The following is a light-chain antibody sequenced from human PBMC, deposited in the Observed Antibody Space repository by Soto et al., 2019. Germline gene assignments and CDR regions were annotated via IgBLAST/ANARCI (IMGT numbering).Light chain of an antibody. Sequence: DIQMTQSPSSLSASVGGRVTITCRASQSISIYLNWYQQKPGKAPNLLIYVASSLQSGVSSRFSGSGSGTDFTLTISSLQPEDFATYYCQQSYTTPTFGQGTKVEIK. V-gene: IGKV1-39*01. CDR3: QQSYTTPT. J-gene: IGKJ1*01. CDR1: QSISIY. CDR2: VAS.